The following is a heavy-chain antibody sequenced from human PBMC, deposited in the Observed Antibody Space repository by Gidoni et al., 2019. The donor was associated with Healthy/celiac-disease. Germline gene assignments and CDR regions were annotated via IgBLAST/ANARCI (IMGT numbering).Heavy chain of an antibody. V-gene: IGHV1-2*02. CDR1: DYTFPDHF. Sequence: QVQLVQSVAEVNSPVASMKVSCKASDYTFPDHFMHWVRQAPGQGLEWMGWINPNSGGKNDAQNFQGRVTMTRDTYITTAYMELSSLRSDDTAVYYCAREVSAATDDACDIWGQGTMVTISS. J-gene: IGHJ3*02. CDR3: AREVSAATDDACDI. D-gene: IGHD2-2*01. CDR2: INPNSGGK.